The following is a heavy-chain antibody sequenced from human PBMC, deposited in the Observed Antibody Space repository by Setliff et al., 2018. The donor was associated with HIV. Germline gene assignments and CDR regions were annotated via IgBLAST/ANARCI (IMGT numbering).Heavy chain of an antibody. J-gene: IGHJ4*02. CDR3: APQRSGYPNSLDH. V-gene: IGHV3-21*01. Sequence: KPGGSLRLSCGASEFTFFIYTMTWGRQAPGKRLEWVSSISPGSLNIYSADSVRGRFTISRDNPKKSLCLQMCSLKAEDTAVYYCAPQRSGYPNSLDHWSQGTLVTVSS. CDR1: EFTFFIYT. CDR2: ISPGSLNI. D-gene: IGHD3-22*01.